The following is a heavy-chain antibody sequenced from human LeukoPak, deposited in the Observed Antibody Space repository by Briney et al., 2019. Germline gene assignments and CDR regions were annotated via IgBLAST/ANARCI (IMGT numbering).Heavy chain of an antibody. CDR2: ISGSGASI. J-gene: IGHJ4*02. V-gene: IGHV3-23*01. CDR1: GFTFSSNA. D-gene: IGHD6-19*01. Sequence: GGSLRLSCVASGFTFSSNAISWVRQAPGKGLEWVSGISGSGASIWYADSVKGRFTISRDNSKNTLYLQMNNLRAEDTAVYYCAKNSGSSGWSPFDYWGQGTLVTVSS. CDR3: AKNSGSSGWSPFDY.